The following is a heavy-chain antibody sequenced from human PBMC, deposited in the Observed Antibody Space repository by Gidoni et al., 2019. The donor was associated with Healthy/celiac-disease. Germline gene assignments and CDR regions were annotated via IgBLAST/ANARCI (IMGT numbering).Heavy chain of an antibody. CDR2: IYPGDSDT. CDR1: GYSFRSSW. CDR3: ARRVGYSGYEGFLGVYYFDY. V-gene: IGHV5-51*01. Sequence: EVQLVQSGAEVKKPGESLKISCKGSGYSFRSSWIGWVRQMPGKGLEWMGIIYPGDSDTRYSPSFQGQVTISADKSISTAYLQWSSLKASDTAMYYCARRVGYSGYEGFLGVYYFDYWGQGTLVTVSS. J-gene: IGHJ4*02. D-gene: IGHD5-12*01.